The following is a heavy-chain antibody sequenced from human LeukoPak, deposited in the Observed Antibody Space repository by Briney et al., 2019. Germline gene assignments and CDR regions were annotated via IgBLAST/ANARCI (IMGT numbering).Heavy chain of an antibody. CDR1: GGTFSSYA. V-gene: IGHV1-69*13. CDR2: IIPIFGTA. D-gene: IGHD2-15*01. CDR3: ARDPGGRFDY. J-gene: IGHJ4*02. Sequence: ASVKVSCKASGGTFSSYAISWVRQAPGQGLEWMGGIIPIFGTANYAQKFQGRVTITADESTSTAYMELSSLRPEDTAVYYCARDPGGRFDYWGQGTLVTVSS.